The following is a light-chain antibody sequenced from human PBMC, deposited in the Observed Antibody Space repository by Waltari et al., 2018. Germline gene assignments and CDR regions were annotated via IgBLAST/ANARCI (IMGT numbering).Light chain of an antibody. CDR2: QAS. V-gene: IGKV1-5*03. Sequence: DIQITQSPSTLSASVGDRVTISCRASQSISTWLAWYQERPGKVPKLLIYQASTLKSGVPSRFSGSGSGTEFTLTISSLQPDDFATYYCQQHSTYPITFGQGTRLEIK. CDR3: QQHSTYPIT. CDR1: QSISTW. J-gene: IGKJ5*01.